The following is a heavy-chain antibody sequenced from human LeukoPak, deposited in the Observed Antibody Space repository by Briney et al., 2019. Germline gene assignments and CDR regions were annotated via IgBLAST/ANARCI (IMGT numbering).Heavy chain of an antibody. Sequence: SETLSLTCAVYGGSFSGYYWSWIRQPAGKGLEWIGRIYTSGSTNYNPSLKSRVTMSVDTSKNQFSLKLSSVTAADTAVYYCARGRVGLSYYYYYMDVWGKGTTVTVS. CDR1: GGSFSGYY. CDR2: IYTSGST. D-gene: IGHD2/OR15-2a*01. CDR3: ARGRVGLSYYYYYMDV. J-gene: IGHJ6*03. V-gene: IGHV4-59*10.